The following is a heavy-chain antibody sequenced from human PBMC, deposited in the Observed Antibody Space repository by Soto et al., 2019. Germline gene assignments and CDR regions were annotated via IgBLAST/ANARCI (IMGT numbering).Heavy chain of an antibody. Sequence: QVQLQESGPGLVKPSQTLSLTCTVSGASIRSGGYYWYWIRQHPGKGLEWIGYIYYSGSTYYNPSLNSRVAMSVDTSKNQFSLKLSSVTAADTAVYYCARWGEGTFDYWGQGTQVTVSS. CDR1: GASIRSGGYY. CDR3: ARWGEGTFDY. J-gene: IGHJ4*02. CDR2: IYYSGST. D-gene: IGHD1-7*01. V-gene: IGHV4-31*03.